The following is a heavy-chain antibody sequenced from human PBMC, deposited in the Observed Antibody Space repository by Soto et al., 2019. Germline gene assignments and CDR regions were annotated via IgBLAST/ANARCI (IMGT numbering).Heavy chain of an antibody. CDR1: GYTFADDH. J-gene: IGHJ4*02. CDR2: INPKSGGT. CDR3: ARGGRDGYTT. V-gene: IGHV1-2*02. Sequence: GASVKVSCKASGYTFADDHIHWLRQAPGQGPQWMGWINPKSGGTHYAPNFLDRVTMTSDASVNTAFMELSRLRSDDTANYYCARGGRDGYTTWGQGTLVTVSS. D-gene: IGHD5-12*01.